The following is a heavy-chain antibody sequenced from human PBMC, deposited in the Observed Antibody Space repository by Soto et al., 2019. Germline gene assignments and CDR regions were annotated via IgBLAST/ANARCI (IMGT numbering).Heavy chain of an antibody. D-gene: IGHD2-15*01. CDR2: IYYSGST. CDR3: AREHYCSGGSCYWFDP. Sequence: PSETLSLTCTVSGGSISSGGYYWSWIRQHPGKGLEWIGYIYYSGSTYYNPSLKSRVTISVDTSKNQFSLKLSSVTAADTAVYYCAREHYCSGGSCYWFDPWGQGTLVTVSS. CDR1: GGSISSGGYY. V-gene: IGHV4-31*03. J-gene: IGHJ5*02.